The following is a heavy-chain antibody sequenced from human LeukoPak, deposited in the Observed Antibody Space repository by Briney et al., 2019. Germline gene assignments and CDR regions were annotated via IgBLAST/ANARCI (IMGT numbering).Heavy chain of an antibody. Sequence: PGGSLRLSCAASGFTFDDYAMHWVRQAPGKGLEWVSGISWNSGSIGYADSVKGRFTISRDNSKNTLYLQMNSLRAEDTAVYYCAKEGSGAFTVTNYDYWGQGTLVTVSS. D-gene: IGHD4-17*01. V-gene: IGHV3-9*01. CDR2: ISWNSGSI. CDR3: AKEGSGAFTVTNYDY. CDR1: GFTFDDYA. J-gene: IGHJ4*02.